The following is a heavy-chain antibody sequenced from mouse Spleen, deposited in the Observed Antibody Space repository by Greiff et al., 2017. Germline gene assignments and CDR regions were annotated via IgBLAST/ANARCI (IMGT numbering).Heavy chain of an antibody. V-gene: IGHV1-82*01. D-gene: IGHD2-12*01. CDR2: IYPGDGDT. CDR1: GYAFSSSW. CDR3: ARGDDGYFDV. Sequence: QVQLQQSGPELVKPGASVKISCKASGYAFSSSWMNWVKQRPGQGLEWIGRIYPGDGDTNYNGKFKGKATLTADTSSSTAYMQLSSLTSEDSAVYFCARGDDGYFDVWGAGTTVTVSS. J-gene: IGHJ1*01.